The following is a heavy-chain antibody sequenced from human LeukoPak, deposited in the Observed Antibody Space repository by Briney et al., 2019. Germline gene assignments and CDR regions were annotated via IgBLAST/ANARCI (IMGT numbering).Heavy chain of an antibody. CDR2: ISGDGGTT. CDR1: GFNFDDYA. V-gene: IGHV3-43*02. CDR3: AKDSAPMTTVKTTFDY. J-gene: IGHJ4*02. D-gene: IGHD4-17*01. Sequence: GGPLRLSCAASGFNFDDYAMHWVRQAPGKGLEWFSLISGDGGTTFYTDSLKGRFTISRDNSKNSLYLQMNSLRTEDTAFYYCAKDSAPMTTVKTTFDYWGQGTLVTVSS.